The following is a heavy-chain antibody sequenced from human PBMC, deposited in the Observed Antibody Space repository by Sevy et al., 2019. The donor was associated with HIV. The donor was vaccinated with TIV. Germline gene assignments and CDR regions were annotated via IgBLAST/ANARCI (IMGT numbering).Heavy chain of an antibody. J-gene: IGHJ5*02. V-gene: IGHV3-30*04. CDR2: ISHDGRNNK. CDR1: GFTFSEFG. D-gene: IGHD3-10*01. Sequence: GGSLRLSCAASGFTFSEFGMHWVRQAPGKGLEWVAVISHDGRNNKYNADSVKGRFTISRDNSKNTLYLQMNRLGADDTAIYYCARDRGEILRSAFKSWGQGTLVTVSS. CDR3: ARDRGEILRSAFKS.